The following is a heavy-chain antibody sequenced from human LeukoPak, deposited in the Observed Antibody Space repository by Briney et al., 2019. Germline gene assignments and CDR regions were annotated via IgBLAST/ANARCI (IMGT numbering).Heavy chain of an antibody. CDR1: GDSVSSNTAP. Sequence: SQTLSLTCAISGDSVSSNTAPWNWLPQSPSRGLEGLVRTYYRSKWYNNYAVSVKSRISINPDTSKNQFSLQLKSVTPEDTAVYYCAREQTEDQNFDSWGQGTLVTVSS. J-gene: IGHJ4*02. D-gene: IGHD7-27*01. CDR2: TYYRSKWYN. V-gene: IGHV6-1*01. CDR3: AREQTEDQNFDS.